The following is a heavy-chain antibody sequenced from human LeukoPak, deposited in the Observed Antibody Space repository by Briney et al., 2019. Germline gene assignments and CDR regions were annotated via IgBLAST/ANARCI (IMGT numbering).Heavy chain of an antibody. D-gene: IGHD6-25*01. J-gene: IGHJ4*02. CDR2: IYYSGST. Sequence: SETLSLTCAVSGASISGSGYYWGWIRQPPGKGLEWIGNIYYSGSTYYNASLQSRVTISIDTSKNQFSLRLDSVTAADTAMYYCAKSGGSGLIDYWGQGTLVTVSS. V-gene: IGHV4-39*01. CDR1: GASISGSGYY. CDR3: AKSGGSGLIDY.